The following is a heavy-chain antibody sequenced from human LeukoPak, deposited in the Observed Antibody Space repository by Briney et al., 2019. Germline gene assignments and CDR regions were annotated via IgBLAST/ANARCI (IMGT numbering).Heavy chain of an antibody. J-gene: IGHJ4*02. V-gene: IGHV4-34*10. D-gene: IGHD1-26*01. CDR1: GGSLSGYS. CDR3: SRESGPFCPFGY. CDR2: ISLRGRT. Sequence: SETLSLTCAVYGGSLSGYSWSWIRQPPGQGLEWIGEISLRGRTNYNPSLNSRVTMSLDESKNQLSLNLTSVTAADTAIYYCSRESGPFCPFGYWGQGTLVTVPS.